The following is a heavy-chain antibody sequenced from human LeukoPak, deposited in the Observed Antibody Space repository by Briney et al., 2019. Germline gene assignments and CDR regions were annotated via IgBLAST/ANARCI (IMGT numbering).Heavy chain of an antibody. CDR3: AYSSAYQQQ. CDR2: INHSGST. J-gene: IGHJ1*01. V-gene: IGHV4-34*01. D-gene: IGHD3-22*01. Sequence: SETLSLTCAVYGGSFSDYYCSWFRQPPGKRLEWIGEINHSGSTNYNPSLKSRATISVDTSKNQFSLRLKSVAAADTAVYYCAYSSAYQQQWGQGTLVTVSS. CDR1: GGSFSDYY.